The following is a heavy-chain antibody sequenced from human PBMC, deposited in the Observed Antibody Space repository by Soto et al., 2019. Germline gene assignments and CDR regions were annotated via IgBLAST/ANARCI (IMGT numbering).Heavy chain of an antibody. D-gene: IGHD3-9*01. CDR1: GYTFNSYT. CDR3: ARDSDYDILTGYFGPFDV. CDR2: INAGDGNA. Sequence: ASVKVSCKASGYTFNSYTIHWVRQAPGQRLEWMGWINAGDGNAEFSQKFQGRVTITRDTSASTAYMELSSLRSEDTAVYYCARDSDYDILTGYFGPFDVWGQGTLVNVSS. V-gene: IGHV1-3*01. J-gene: IGHJ3*01.